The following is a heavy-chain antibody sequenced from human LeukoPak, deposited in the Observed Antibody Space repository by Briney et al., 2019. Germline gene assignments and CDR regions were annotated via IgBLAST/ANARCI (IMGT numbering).Heavy chain of an antibody. CDR3: ATGPDWGVFDY. V-gene: IGHV1-24*01. CDR2: FDPEDGET. J-gene: IGHJ4*02. Sequence: ASVKVSCKASGGTFSSYAISWVRQAPGQGLEWMGGFDPEDGETIYAQKFQGRVTMTEDTSTDTAYMELSSLRSEDTAVYYCATGPDWGVFDYWGQGTLVTVSS. D-gene: IGHD3/OR15-3a*01. CDR1: GGTFSSYA.